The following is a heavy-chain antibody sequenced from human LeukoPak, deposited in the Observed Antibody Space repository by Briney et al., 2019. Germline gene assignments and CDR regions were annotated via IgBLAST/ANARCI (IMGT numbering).Heavy chain of an antibody. CDR1: GFAFSSYA. J-gene: IGHJ4*02. D-gene: IGHD5-18*01. CDR3: AKNAGYSYGLYYFDN. CDR2: IISSGAIT. V-gene: IGHV3-23*01. Sequence: GGSLRLSCAASGFAFSSYAMSWVRQAPGKGLEWVSSIISSGAITYYADSLKGRFTISRDNSKNTVYLQMDSLRAEDSAVYYCAKNAGYSYGLYYFDNWGQGTLVTVSS.